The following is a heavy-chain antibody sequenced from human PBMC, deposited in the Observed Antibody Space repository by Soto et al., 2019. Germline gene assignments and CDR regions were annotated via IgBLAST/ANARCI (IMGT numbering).Heavy chain of an antibody. Sequence: GGSRLLSCAASRLTFSNYVMTWVRQAPGKGLEWVSSISGSGDNRYYADSVKGRFTISRDNSKNTLFLQMNSLRPEDTAVYYCAKLTLVLALGFDYWGQGTLVNVSS. CDR1: RLTFSNYV. V-gene: IGHV3-23*01. D-gene: IGHD3-10*01. J-gene: IGHJ4*02. CDR3: AKLTLVLALGFDY. CDR2: ISGSGDNR.